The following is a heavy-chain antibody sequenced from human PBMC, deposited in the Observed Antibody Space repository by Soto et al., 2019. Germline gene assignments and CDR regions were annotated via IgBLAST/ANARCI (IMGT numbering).Heavy chain of an antibody. D-gene: IGHD2-21*01. J-gene: IGHJ4*02. CDR2: ISGSGGST. CDR3: AKGHISFPSELYFDY. V-gene: IGHV3-23*01. Sequence: WGSLRLSCAASGFTFSSYAMSWVRQAPGKGLEWVSAISGSGGSTYYADSVKGRFTISRDNSKNTLYLQMNSLRAEDTAVYYCAKGHISFPSELYFDYWGQGTLVTVSS. CDR1: GFTFSSYA.